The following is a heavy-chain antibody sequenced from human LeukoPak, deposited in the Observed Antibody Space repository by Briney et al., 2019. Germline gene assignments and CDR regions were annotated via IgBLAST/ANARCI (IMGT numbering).Heavy chain of an antibody. V-gene: IGHV4-34*01. Sequence: SETLSLTCAVYGGSFSGYYWSWIRHPPGKGLEWIGEINHSGSTNYNPSLKSRVTISVGTSKNQFSLKLSSVTAADTAVYYCARPRIVGAPGYFQHWGQGTLVTVSS. CDR2: INHSGST. CDR1: GGSFSGYY. CDR3: ARPRIVGAPGYFQH. J-gene: IGHJ1*01. D-gene: IGHD1-26*01.